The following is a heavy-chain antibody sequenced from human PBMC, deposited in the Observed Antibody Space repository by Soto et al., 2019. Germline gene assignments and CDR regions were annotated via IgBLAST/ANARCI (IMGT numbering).Heavy chain of an antibody. CDR1: GNTFSHYY. J-gene: IGHJ4*01. V-gene: IGHV1-46*03. CDR3: ARGGHVVVVTGAFDS. Sequence: ASVKVSCKASGNTFSHYYIHWVRQAPGQGLEWMGTINPSGGHTTYAQKFLGRVTMTRDTSTSTLYMEVTRLRSEDTAVYYCARGGHVVVVTGAFDSWG. D-gene: IGHD2-21*02. CDR2: INPSGGHT.